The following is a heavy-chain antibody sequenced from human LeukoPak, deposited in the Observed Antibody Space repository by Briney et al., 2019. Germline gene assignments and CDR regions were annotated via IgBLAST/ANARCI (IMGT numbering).Heavy chain of an antibody. J-gene: IGHJ4*02. CDR3: VPSDSSGLD. CDR1: GFTFSHYW. V-gene: IGHV3-74*01. Sequence: GGSLRLSCEASGFTFSHYWMHWVRQAPGKGLVWVSRTNTDGSSTNYMDSVKGRFTISGDNAKNTIYLQMNSLRAEDTAVYYCVPSDSSGLDWGQGTLVTVSP. D-gene: IGHD3-22*01. CDR2: TNTDGSST.